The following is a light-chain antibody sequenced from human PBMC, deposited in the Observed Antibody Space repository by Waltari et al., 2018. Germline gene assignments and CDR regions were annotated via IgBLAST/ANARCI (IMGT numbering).Light chain of an antibody. CDR1: QSVSNNY. J-gene: IGKJ2*01. Sequence: EIVLTQSPGTLSLSPGERVTLSCWASQSVSNNYLAWYQQKPGQAPRLLIFGASNRATGIPDRFSGSGSGTDFTLTISRLEPEDFAVYSCQQYGRSPPTFGQGTKLEIK. V-gene: IGKV3-20*01. CDR2: GAS. CDR3: QQYGRSPPT.